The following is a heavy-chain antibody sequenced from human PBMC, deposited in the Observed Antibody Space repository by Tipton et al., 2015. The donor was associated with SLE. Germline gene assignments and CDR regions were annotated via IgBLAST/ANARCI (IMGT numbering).Heavy chain of an antibody. CDR1: GGSISSSNW. CDR2: IYHSGST. CDR3: AKAVAGFFDY. V-gene: IGHV4-4*02. J-gene: IGHJ4*02. D-gene: IGHD6-19*01. Sequence: SLRLSCAVSGGSISSSNWWSWVRQPPGKGLEWIGEIYHSGSTNYNPSPKSRVTISVDKSKNQFSLKLSSVTAADTAVYYCAKAVAGFFDYWGQGTLVTVSS.